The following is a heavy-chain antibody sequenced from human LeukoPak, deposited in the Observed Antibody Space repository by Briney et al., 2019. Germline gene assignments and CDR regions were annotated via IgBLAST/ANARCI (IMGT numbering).Heavy chain of an antibody. CDR2: INHSGST. D-gene: IGHD2-2*02. J-gene: IGHJ5*02. CDR1: GGSFSGYY. Sequence: QPSETLSLTRAVYGGSFSGYYWSWIRQPPGKGLEWIGEINHSGSTNYNPSLKSRVTISVDTSKNQFSLKLSSVTAADTAVYYCARLCSSTSCYKIRFDPWGQGTLVTVSS. V-gene: IGHV4-34*01. CDR3: ARLCSSTSCYKIRFDP.